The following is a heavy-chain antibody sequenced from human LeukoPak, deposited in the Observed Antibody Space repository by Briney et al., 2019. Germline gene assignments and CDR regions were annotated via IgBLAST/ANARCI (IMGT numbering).Heavy chain of an antibody. CDR3: AREYYDSSGYRTYYFDY. J-gene: IGHJ4*02. CDR2: INPSGGST. Sequence: ASVKVPCKASGYTFTSYYMHWVRQAPGQGLEWMGIINPSGGSTSYAQKFQGRVTMTRDMSTSTVYMELSSLRSEDTAVYYCAREYYDSSGYRTYYFDYWGQGTLVTVSS. V-gene: IGHV1-46*01. D-gene: IGHD3-22*01. CDR1: GYTFTSYY.